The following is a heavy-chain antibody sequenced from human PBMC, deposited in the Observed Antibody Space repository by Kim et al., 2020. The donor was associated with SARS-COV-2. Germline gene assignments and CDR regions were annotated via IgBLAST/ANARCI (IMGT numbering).Heavy chain of an antibody. Sequence: ADSVKGRFTISRDNAKNSLYLHMNSLRAEDTALYYCAKEEQWLVSNWFDPWGQGTLVTVSS. CDR3: AKEEQWLVSNWFDP. V-gene: IGHV3-9*01. J-gene: IGHJ5*02. D-gene: IGHD6-19*01.